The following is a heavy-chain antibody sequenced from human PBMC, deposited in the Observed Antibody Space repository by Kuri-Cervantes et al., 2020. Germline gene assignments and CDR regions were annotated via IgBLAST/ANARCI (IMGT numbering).Heavy chain of an antibody. Sequence: GGSLRLSCAASGFTFSSYSMNWVRQAPGKGLEWVSYISSISSTIYYADSVKGRFTISRDNAKNSLYLQMNSLKTEDTAVYYCTRVYNMPFWLFDPWGQGTLVTVSS. CDR2: ISSISSTI. J-gene: IGHJ5*02. CDR3: TRVYNMPFWLFDP. CDR1: GFTFSSYS. V-gene: IGHV3-48*01. D-gene: IGHD1-1*01.